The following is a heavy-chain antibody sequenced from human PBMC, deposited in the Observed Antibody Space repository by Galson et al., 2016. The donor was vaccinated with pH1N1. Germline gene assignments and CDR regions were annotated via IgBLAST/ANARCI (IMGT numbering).Heavy chain of an antibody. CDR1: GFTFSRDW. Sequence: SPRLSCAASGFTFSRDWFHWVRQAPGKGLVWVSRINRDGTTIDYADSVKGRFTISRDNAKNTLYLEMNSLRAEDTAVYYCARDCFGPQDYWGQRTLVTVSS. J-gene: IGHJ4*02. CDR3: ARDCFGPQDY. D-gene: IGHD3-10*01. V-gene: IGHV3-74*01. CDR2: INRDGTTI.